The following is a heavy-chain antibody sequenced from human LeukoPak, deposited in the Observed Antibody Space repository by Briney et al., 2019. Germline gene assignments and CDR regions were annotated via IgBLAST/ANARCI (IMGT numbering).Heavy chain of an antibody. V-gene: IGHV1-2*02. J-gene: IGHJ3*02. D-gene: IGHD3-22*01. Sequence: ASVTVSCKASGYTFTGYYMHWVRQAPGQGLEWMGWINPNSGGTNYAQKFQGRVTMTRDTSISTAYMELSRLRSDDTAVYYCAREVNYYDSSDAFDIWGQGTMVTVSS. CDR2: INPNSGGT. CDR1: GYTFTGYY. CDR3: AREVNYYDSSDAFDI.